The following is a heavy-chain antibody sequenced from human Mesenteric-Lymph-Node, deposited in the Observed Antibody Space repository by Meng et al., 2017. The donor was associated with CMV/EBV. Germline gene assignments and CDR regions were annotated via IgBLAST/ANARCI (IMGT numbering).Heavy chain of an antibody. CDR2: IYWNDAK. Sequence: LSLSTEPVGGGGFRQPPGKALEWLGLIYWNDAKRFSASLKSRLTITRDTSENQVVLRMTNMDPVDTGTYYCAPLLRFLEWSWGFDPWGQGTLVTVSS. CDR3: APLLRFLEWSWGFDP. D-gene: IGHD3-3*01. V-gene: IGHV2-5*01. CDR1: LSLSTEPVG. J-gene: IGHJ5*02.